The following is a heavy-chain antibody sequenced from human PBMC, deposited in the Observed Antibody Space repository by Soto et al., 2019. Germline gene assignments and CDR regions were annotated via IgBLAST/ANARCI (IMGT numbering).Heavy chain of an antibody. V-gene: IGHV3-7*01. J-gene: IGHJ4*02. Sequence: GGSLRLSCAASGFTFSSYWMSWVRQAPGKGLEWVANIKQDGSEKYYVDSVKGRFTISRDNAKNSLYLQMNSLRAEDTAVYYCATQEYYYDSSGYYYVGKKYSFDYWGQGTLVTVSS. CDR1: GFTFSSYW. D-gene: IGHD3-22*01. CDR3: ATQEYYYDSSGYYYVGKKYSFDY. CDR2: IKQDGSEK.